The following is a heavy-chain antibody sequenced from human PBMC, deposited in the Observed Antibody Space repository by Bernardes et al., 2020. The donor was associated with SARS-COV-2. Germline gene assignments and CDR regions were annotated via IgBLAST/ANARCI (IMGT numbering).Heavy chain of an antibody. D-gene: IGHD1-26*01. V-gene: IGHV3-74*01. CDR1: GFTFSSYW. J-gene: IGHJ3*02. CDR3: ARGAYSLNKSGPRSVFDI. Sequence: GGYLRLSCAVSGFTFSSYWMHWIRQAPGKGLVWVSRINCDGTSTSYADSVKGRFTISRDNAKNTLNLQMNSLSAEDTAVYYCARGAYSLNKSGPRSVFDIWGQATMVTVSS. CDR2: INCDGTST.